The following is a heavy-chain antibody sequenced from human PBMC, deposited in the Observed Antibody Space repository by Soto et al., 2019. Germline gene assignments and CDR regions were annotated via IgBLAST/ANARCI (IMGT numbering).Heavy chain of an antibody. CDR1: GGSISSSY. CDR3: ARDKYCSGGSCRKNWFDP. D-gene: IGHD2-15*01. J-gene: IGHJ5*02. V-gene: IGHV4-59*01. CDR2: IYDDGSA. Sequence: SETLSLTCTVSGGSISSSYWSWIRQPPGKGLEWLAYIYDDGSANYNPSLNSRATISLDMSKNQFSLKLTSVTAADTAVYYCARDKYCSGGSCRKNWFDPWGQGTLLTVSS.